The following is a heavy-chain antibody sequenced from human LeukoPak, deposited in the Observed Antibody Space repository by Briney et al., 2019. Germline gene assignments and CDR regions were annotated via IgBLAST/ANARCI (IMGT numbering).Heavy chain of an antibody. V-gene: IGHV3-9*01. Sequence: GRSLRLSCAASGFTFSSYAMHWVRQTPGKGLEWVSGINWKSGSIGYADSVKGRFTISRDNAKNSLYLQMNSLRPEDTAFYYCAKDKGSGWSGIDYWGQGTLVTVSS. J-gene: IGHJ4*02. D-gene: IGHD6-19*01. CDR1: GFTFSSYA. CDR3: AKDKGSGWSGIDY. CDR2: INWKSGSI.